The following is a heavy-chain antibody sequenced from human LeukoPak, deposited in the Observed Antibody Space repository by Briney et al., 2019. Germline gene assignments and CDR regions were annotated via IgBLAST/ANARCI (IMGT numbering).Heavy chain of an antibody. D-gene: IGHD3-3*01. CDR3: ARALFWSGFFGY. Sequence: PGGSLRLSCAASGLTVSTNYMSWVRQAPGKGLEWVSVIYSGGNTYYADSVKGRFTISRDNSKNTLYLQMNSLRAEDTAVFYCARALFWSGFFGYWGQGTLVTVSS. V-gene: IGHV3-66*02. CDR1: GLTVSTNY. J-gene: IGHJ4*02. CDR2: IYSGGNT.